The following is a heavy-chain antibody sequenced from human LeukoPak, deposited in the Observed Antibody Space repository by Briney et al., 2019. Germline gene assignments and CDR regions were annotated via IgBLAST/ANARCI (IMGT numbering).Heavy chain of an antibody. Sequence: GGSLRLSCAASGFTFSSYAMSWVRQAPGKGLEWVSAISGSGGSTYYADSVKGRFTISRDNSKNTLYLQMNSLRAEDTAVYYCAKDWSAAGTPTTDYWGQGTLVTVSS. J-gene: IGHJ4*02. CDR2: ISGSGGST. CDR3: AKDWSAAGTPTTDY. CDR1: GFTFSSYA. D-gene: IGHD6-13*01. V-gene: IGHV3-23*01.